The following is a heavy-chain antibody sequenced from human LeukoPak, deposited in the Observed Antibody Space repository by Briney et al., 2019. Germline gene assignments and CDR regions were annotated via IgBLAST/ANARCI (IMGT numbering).Heavy chain of an antibody. D-gene: IGHD5-24*01. CDR1: GDPLTSHF. V-gene: IGHV4-59*08. CDR3: ARRMATVTDAFDI. J-gene: IGHJ3*02. CDR2: VFHSGTT. Sequence: KSSETLSLTCNVSGDPLTSHFWSWIRQTPGKGLEWIGYVFHSGTTNYSPSLKSRVTISLDTSKKQFYLRLASVTAADTAVYYCARRMATVTDAFDIWGRGTMVSVSS.